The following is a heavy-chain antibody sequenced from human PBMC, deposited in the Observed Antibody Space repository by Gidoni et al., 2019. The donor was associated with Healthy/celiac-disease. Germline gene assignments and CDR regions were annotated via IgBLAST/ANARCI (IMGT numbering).Heavy chain of an antibody. CDR2: ISYDGSNK. V-gene: IGHV3-30*18. D-gene: IGHD1-1*01. CDR1: GFTFSSYG. Sequence: GFTFSSYGMHWVRQAPGKGLEWVAVISYDGSNKYYADSVKGRFTISRDNSKNTLYLQMNSLRAEDTAVYYCAKDRHWNYLDYWGQGTLVTVSS. J-gene: IGHJ4*02. CDR3: AKDRHWNYLDY.